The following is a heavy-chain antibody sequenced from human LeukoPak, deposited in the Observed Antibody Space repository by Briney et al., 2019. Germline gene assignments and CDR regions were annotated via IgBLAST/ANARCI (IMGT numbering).Heavy chain of an antibody. CDR3: ARVAGYDSGSFYYYMDV. CDR1: GASVSDYY. V-gene: IGHV4-59*02. CDR2: IYYSGST. D-gene: IGHD5-12*01. Sequence: SETLSLTCTVSGASVSDYYWSWMRQPPGEGLEWLAYIYYSGSTNYNPSLKSRVTISVDTSKNLFSLKLNSVTAADTAVYYCARVAGYDSGSFYYYMDVWGKGTTVTVSS. J-gene: IGHJ6*03.